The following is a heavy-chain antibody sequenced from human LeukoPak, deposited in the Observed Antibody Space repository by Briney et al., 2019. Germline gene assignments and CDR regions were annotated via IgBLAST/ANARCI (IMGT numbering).Heavy chain of an antibody. V-gene: IGHV3-7*01. D-gene: IGHD3-16*01. Sequence: GGSLRLSCAASGFSFRSHWMSWVRQAPGKGLEWVANINQDGSEKYYVDSVKGRFTISRDNAENSLYLQMNTLRAEDTAVYYCARDGVAEGINFDCWGQGNLVTVSS. CDR2: INQDGSEK. CDR3: ARDGVAEGINFDC. J-gene: IGHJ4*02. CDR1: GFSFRSHW.